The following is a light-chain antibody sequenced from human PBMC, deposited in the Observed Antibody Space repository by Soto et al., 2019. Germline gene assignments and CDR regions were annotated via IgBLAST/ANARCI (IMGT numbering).Light chain of an antibody. CDR2: GAS. V-gene: IGKV3-20*01. Sequence: EIVLTQSPGTLSLSPGERATLSCRASQSVSSSYLAWYQQKPGQAPSLLIYGASSRATGIPDRFSGSVSGTDFTLTISRLEPEDFAVYYCQQYGSSPRTFGQGTKVEIK. CDR1: QSVSSSY. CDR3: QQYGSSPRT. J-gene: IGKJ1*01.